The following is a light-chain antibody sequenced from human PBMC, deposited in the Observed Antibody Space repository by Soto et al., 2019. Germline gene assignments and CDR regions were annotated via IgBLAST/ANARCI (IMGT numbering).Light chain of an antibody. CDR1: QSVSSN. Sequence: EIVMTQSPATLSVSPGERATLSCRASQSVSSNLAWYQQKPGQAPRLLIYGASTSATGIPGRFSGSGSGTEFTLTISSLQSEDFAVYYCQQYNNWPPAYTFGQGTKLEIK. CDR3: QQYNNWPPAYT. CDR2: GAS. J-gene: IGKJ2*01. V-gene: IGKV3-15*01.